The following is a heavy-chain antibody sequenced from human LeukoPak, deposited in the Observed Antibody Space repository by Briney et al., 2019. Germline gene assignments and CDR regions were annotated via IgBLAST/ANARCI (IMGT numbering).Heavy chain of an antibody. CDR3: ARVAYYYDSSGYYHYYFDY. CDR1: GFTFSSCE. Sequence: GGSLRLSCAASGFTFSSCEMKWVRQAPGKGLEWVSYISSSGTTIYYADSVKGRFTISRDNTKNSLYLQMSSLRAEDTAVYYCARVAYYYDSSGYYHYYFDYWGHGTLVSVSS. V-gene: IGHV3-48*03. J-gene: IGHJ4*01. CDR2: ISSSGTTI. D-gene: IGHD3-22*01.